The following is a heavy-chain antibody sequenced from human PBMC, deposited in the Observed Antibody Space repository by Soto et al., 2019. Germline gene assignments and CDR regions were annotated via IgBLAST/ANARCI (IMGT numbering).Heavy chain of an antibody. J-gene: IGHJ5*02. Sequence: QVHLEQSGAEVKKPGSSVKVSCKVSGGTFSSYAIIWVRQAPGQGLEWMGGIIPVSGTANYAQKFHGRVTISGDAATNTAYMELSSVRFDDTAVYYCATVDRSVALVGWFDTWGQGTLVTVSS. D-gene: IGHD2-8*02. CDR1: GGTFSSYA. CDR2: IIPVSGTA. CDR3: ATVDRSVALVGWFDT. V-gene: IGHV1-69*01.